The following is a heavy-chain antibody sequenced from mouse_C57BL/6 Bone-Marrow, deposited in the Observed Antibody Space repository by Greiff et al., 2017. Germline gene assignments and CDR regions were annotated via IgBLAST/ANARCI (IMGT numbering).Heavy chain of an antibody. J-gene: IGHJ2*01. Sequence: QVRLQQPGTELVKPGVSVKLSCKVSGYTFTSYWMHWVKQRPGQGLEWIGNIIPSNGGINYIEKFKSKATLTVDKSSSTAYMQLSSLTSEDSAVYYCARWGYYGSRDYWGQGTTLTVSS. CDR3: ARWGYYGSRDY. CDR1: GYTFTSYW. CDR2: IIPSNGGI. D-gene: IGHD1-1*01. V-gene: IGHV1-53*01.